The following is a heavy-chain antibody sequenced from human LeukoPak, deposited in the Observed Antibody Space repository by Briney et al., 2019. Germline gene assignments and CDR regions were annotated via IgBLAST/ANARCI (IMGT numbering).Heavy chain of an antibody. CDR3: SRAQSGLCGGDCYSNY. V-gene: IGHV3-49*03. J-gene: IGHJ4*02. CDR1: GFTFGDYA. Sequence: GGSLRLSCTASGFTFGDYAMSWFRQAPGKGLEWVGFIRGKAYGRTTEYAASVKGRFTTSRDDSKSIAYLQMNSLKTEDTAVYYCSRAQSGLCGGDCYSNYWGQGTLVSVSS. D-gene: IGHD2-21*02. CDR2: IRGKAYGRTT.